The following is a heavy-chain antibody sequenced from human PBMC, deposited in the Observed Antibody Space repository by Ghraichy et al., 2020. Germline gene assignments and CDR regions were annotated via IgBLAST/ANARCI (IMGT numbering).Heavy chain of an antibody. J-gene: IGHJ3*02. CDR3: ARDLPTAYYYGSGSAFDI. V-gene: IGHV4-59*01. D-gene: IGHD3-10*01. CDR2: VFYTWST. CDR1: GGSISSYY. Sequence: SETLSLTCTVSGGSISSYYWSWIRQPPGEGLEWIGYVFYTWSTNYNPSLKSRVTISLDTSKNQFSLKLSSVTAADTAVYYCARDLPTAYYYGSGSAFDIWGQGTMVTVSS.